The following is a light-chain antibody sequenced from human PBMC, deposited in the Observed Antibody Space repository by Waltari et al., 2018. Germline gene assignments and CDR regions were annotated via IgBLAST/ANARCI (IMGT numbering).Light chain of an antibody. CDR3: QQRGNWPPLFT. J-gene: IGKJ3*01. Sequence: DIQMTQSPSSLSASVGDRVTITCRASQSISSYLNWYQQKPGKAPKLLIYAASSLQSGVPSRFSGSGSGTDFTLTISSLEPEDFAVYYCQQRGNWPPLFTFGPGTKVDIK. CDR1: QSISSY. CDR2: AAS. V-gene: IGKV1-39*01.